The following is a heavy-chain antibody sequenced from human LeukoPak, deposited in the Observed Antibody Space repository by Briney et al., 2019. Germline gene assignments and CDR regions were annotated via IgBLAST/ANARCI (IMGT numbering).Heavy chain of an antibody. V-gene: IGHV3-23*01. CDR1: GFTVSSNY. CDR2: ITGSGSRT. Sequence: GGSLRLSCAASGFTVSSNYMSWVRQAPGKGLDWVSAITGSGSRTYYADSVKGRFSVSRDNSKNTLYLQMNSLRAEDTAVYYCANDIASAWWYFDLWGRGTLVTVSS. J-gene: IGHJ2*01. CDR3: ANDIASAWWYFDL. D-gene: IGHD6-13*01.